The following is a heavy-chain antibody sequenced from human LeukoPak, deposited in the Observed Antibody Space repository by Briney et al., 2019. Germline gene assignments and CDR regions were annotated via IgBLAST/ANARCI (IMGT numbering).Heavy chain of an antibody. Sequence: GGSLRLSCAASGFTFSSYVMSWVRQAPGKGLEWVSAISGGGGSTYYADSVKGRITISRDNTKNTLYLQLNSLRADDTAVYYCARVRGTYSLDYWGQGTLVTVSS. CDR2: ISGGGGST. D-gene: IGHD1-26*01. CDR3: ARVRGTYSLDY. V-gene: IGHV3-23*01. J-gene: IGHJ4*02. CDR1: GFTFSSYV.